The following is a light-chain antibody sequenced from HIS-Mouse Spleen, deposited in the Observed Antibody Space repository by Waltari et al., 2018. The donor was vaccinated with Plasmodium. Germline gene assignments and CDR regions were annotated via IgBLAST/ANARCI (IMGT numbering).Light chain of an antibody. V-gene: IGLV3-1*01. CDR3: QAWDSSTAV. J-gene: IGLJ3*02. CDR1: NLGDKY. Sequence: SYELTQPPSVSVSPGQPASITCSGDNLGDKYACWYQQKPGQSPVLVIYQDSKRPSGSPGRFAGCTAGNAATLTISGTQAMDEADYDCQAWDSSTAVFGGGTKLTVL. CDR2: QDS.